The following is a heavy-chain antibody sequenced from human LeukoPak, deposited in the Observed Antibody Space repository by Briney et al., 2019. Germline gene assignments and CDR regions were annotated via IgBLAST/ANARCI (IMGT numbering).Heavy chain of an antibody. D-gene: IGHD3-10*01. CDR2: ISASAAST. Sequence: AGGSLRLSCTASGFTFSASAMGWVRQAPGKGPEWVSAISASAASTYYADSVKGRFSVSRDNSKNTLFLQMNSLRVEDTAAYHCAKMTTRLASGSPDTLGQGTLVTVSS. CDR1: GFTFSASA. CDR3: AKMTTRLASGSPDT. J-gene: IGHJ5*02. V-gene: IGHV3-23*01.